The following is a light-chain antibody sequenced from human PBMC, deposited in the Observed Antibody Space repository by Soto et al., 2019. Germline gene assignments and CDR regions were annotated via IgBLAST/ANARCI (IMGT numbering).Light chain of an antibody. CDR2: GAS. J-gene: IGKJ1*01. V-gene: IGKV3-15*01. CDR3: QQYNNWPET. Sequence: EIVLTHSPGTLSLSPWERATLSCRASQSVSSSYLAWYQQRPGQAPRLLIYGASTRATGIPARFGGSGSGTEFTLTISSLQSEDFAVYYCQQYNNWPETFGQGTKVDIK. CDR1: QSVSSSY.